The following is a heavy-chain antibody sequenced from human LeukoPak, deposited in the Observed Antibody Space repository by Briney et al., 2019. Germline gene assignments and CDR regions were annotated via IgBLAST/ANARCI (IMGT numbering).Heavy chain of an antibody. D-gene: IGHD2-15*01. CDR2: IYSGGST. J-gene: IGHJ4*02. V-gene: IGHV3-53*01. CDR1: GLTVSSNY. Sequence: GGSLRLSCAASGLTVSSNYMSWVRQAPGKGPEWVSIIYSGGSTYYADSVKGRFTISRDNSKNTLYLQMNSLRAEDTAVYYRARAPGYCSGGSCYSLLDYWGQGTLVTVSS. CDR3: ARAPGYCSGGSCYSLLDY.